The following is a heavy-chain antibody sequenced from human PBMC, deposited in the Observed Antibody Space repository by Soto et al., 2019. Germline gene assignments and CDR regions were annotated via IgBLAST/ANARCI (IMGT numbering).Heavy chain of an antibody. Sequence: QVQLQESGPGLVKPSQTLSLTCTVSGGSISSGDYYWSWIRQPPGKGLEWIGYIYYSGSTCYNPSLKSRVTISVDTSKNQFSLKLSSVTAADTAVYYCARGGASYYDFWSGYYEIDYWGQGTLVTVSS. D-gene: IGHD3-3*01. CDR3: ARGGASYYDFWSGYYEIDY. CDR1: GGSISSGDYY. V-gene: IGHV4-30-4*01. CDR2: IYYSGST. J-gene: IGHJ4*02.